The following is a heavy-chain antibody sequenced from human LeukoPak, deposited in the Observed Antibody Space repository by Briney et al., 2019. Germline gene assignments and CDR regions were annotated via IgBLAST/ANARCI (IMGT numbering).Heavy chain of an antibody. CDR3: ARDRLASGEKDFDY. V-gene: IGHV4-30-2*01. CDR1: GGSISSGGYS. D-gene: IGHD2-15*01. CDR2: IYHSGST. J-gene: IGHJ4*02. Sequence: SETLSLTCAVSGGSISSGGYSWSWIRQPPGKGLEWIGYIYHSGSTYYNPSLNSRVTISVDRSKNQFSLKLSSVTAADTAVYYCARDRLASGEKDFDYWGQGTLVTVSS.